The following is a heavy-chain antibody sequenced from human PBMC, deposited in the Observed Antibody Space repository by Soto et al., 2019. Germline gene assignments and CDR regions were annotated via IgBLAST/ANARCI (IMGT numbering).Heavy chain of an antibody. CDR2: IRNDGSNE. CDR3: AKGPAGGDTHRSADY. Sequence: GWSLRLSCAASVFTFSNYGMHWLRQAPGKGLEWVAVIRNDGSNEYYADSVKGRFTISRDNPKHTLYLQMNSLRAEDTAVYYCAKGPAGGDTHRSADYWGQGALVTVSS. J-gene: IGHJ4*02. D-gene: IGHD3-16*01. CDR1: VFTFSNYG. V-gene: IGHV3-30*18.